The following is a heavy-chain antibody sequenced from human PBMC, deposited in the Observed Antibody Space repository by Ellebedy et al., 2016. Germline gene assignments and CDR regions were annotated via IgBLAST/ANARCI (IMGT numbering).Heavy chain of an antibody. CDR1: GFSLSTSGVG. CDR2: IYWDDDK. V-gene: IGHV2-5*02. D-gene: IGHD2-2*01. Sequence: SGPTLVKPTQTLTLTCTFSGFSLSTSGVGVGWIRQPPGKALEWLALIYWDDDKRYSPSLKSRLTITKDTSKNQVVLTMTNMDPVDTATYYCAQKVPAATGYYFDYWGQGTLVTVSS. CDR3: AQKVPAATGYYFDY. J-gene: IGHJ4*02.